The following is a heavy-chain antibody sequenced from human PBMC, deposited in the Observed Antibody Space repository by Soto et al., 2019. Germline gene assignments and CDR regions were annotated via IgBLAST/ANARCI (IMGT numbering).Heavy chain of an antibody. V-gene: IGHV6-1*01. Sequence: SQTLSLTCAISGDSVSGNTVAWTWIRQSPSRGLEWLGRTYYRSKWYNDYAVSVKSRITFSADTSKNQFSLQLNSVTPEDTAVYYCARDGGSDGWHYYNYWGQGSLVTVSS. CDR1: GDSVSGNTVA. D-gene: IGHD2-15*01. CDR3: ARDGGSDGWHYYNY. CDR2: TYYRSKWYN. J-gene: IGHJ4*02.